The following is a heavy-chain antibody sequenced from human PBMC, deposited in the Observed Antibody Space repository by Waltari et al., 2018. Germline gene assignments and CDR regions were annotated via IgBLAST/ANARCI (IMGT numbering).Heavy chain of an antibody. J-gene: IGHJ4*02. CDR3: ARRGGYRVPNYFDY. D-gene: IGHD5-12*01. CDR2: IYHSGST. CDR1: GGSFSSSNW. Sequence: QVQLQESGPGLVKPSGTLSPTCAVSGGSFSSSNWWGWVRKPPGKGLEWIGEIYHSGSTNYNPSLKSRVTISVDKSKNQFSLKLSSVTAADTAVYYCARRGGYRVPNYFDYWGQGTLVTVSS. V-gene: IGHV4-4*02.